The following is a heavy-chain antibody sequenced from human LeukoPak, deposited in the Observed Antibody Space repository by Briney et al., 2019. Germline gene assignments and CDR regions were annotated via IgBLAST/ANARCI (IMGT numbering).Heavy chain of an antibody. D-gene: IGHD2-21*01. J-gene: IGHJ4*02. CDR2: IYTSGST. CDR1: GGSISSGSNS. Sequence: SETLSHTCTVSGGSISSGSNSWSWIRQPAGKGLEWIGRIYTSGSTNYNPSLKSRVTISVDTSKNQFSLKLSSVTAADTAVYFCARNVAVWGQGTLVTVSS. V-gene: IGHV4-61*02. CDR3: ARNVAV.